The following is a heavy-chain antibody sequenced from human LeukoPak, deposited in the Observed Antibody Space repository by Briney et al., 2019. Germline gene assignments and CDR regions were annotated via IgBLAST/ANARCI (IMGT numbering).Heavy chain of an antibody. V-gene: IGHV3-30*03. J-gene: IGHJ4*02. Sequence: PGRSLRLSCAASGFTFSSYGMHWVRQAPGKGLEWVAVISYDGSNKYYADSVKGRFTISRDNSKNTLYLQMNSLRAEDTAVYYCASYDYVWGGTEYYFDYWGQGTLVTVSS. CDR3: ASYDYVWGGTEYYFDY. D-gene: IGHD3-16*01. CDR2: ISYDGSNK. CDR1: GFTFSSYG.